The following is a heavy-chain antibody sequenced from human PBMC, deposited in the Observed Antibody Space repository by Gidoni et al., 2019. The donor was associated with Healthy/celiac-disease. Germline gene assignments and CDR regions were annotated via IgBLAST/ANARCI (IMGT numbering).Heavy chain of an antibody. CDR3: ARHTPGKGWVY. V-gene: IGHV4-39*01. CDR2: IYYSGST. Sequence: QLQLQESGPGLVKPSETLSLTCTVSGGSISSSSYYWGWIRQPPGKGLEWIGSIYYSGSTYYNPSLKSRVTISVDTSKNQFSLKLSSVTAADTAVYYCARHTPGKGWVYWGQGTLVTVSS. J-gene: IGHJ4*02. CDR1: GGSISSSSYY. D-gene: IGHD2-15*01.